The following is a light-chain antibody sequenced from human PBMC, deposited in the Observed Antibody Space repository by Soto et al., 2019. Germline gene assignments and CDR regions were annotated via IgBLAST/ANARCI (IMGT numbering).Light chain of an antibody. CDR1: QSINNNY. Sequence: EVVLTQSPGTLSLSPGERATLSCRGSQSINNNYLAWYQQRPGQAPRLLIYGSSDRATGIPDRFRGSGSGTDFTLTISRLEPEDFAVYYCHQYGSSPPYTFGQGTKLEI. CDR3: HQYGSSPPYT. CDR2: GSS. J-gene: IGKJ2*01. V-gene: IGKV3-20*01.